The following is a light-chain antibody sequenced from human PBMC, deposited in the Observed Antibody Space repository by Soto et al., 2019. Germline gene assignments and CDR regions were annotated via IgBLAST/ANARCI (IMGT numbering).Light chain of an antibody. CDR2: AAS. J-gene: IGKJ1*01. CDR1: QYITSY. Sequence: AIRMTQSPSSLSASTGDRVTITCRASQYITSYLAWYQQKPGKAPKLLIYAASTLQSGVPSRFSGSGSGTDFTLTITCLQSEDFATYYCQQYYSYPRTFGQGTKVDI. CDR3: QQYYSYPRT. V-gene: IGKV1-8*01.